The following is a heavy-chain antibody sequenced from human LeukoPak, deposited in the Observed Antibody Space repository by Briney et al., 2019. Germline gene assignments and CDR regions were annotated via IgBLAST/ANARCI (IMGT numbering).Heavy chain of an antibody. CDR2: ISGSGGST. CDR3: AKGLGGRGDYYDSSGYYGPDDAFDI. Sequence: GGSLRLSCAASGFTFSSYAMSWVRQAPGKGLEWVSAISGSGGSTYYADSVKGRFTISRDNSKNTLYLQMNSLRAEDTAVYYCAKGLGGRGDYYDSSGYYGPDDAFDIWGQGTMVTVSS. CDR1: GFTFSSYA. D-gene: IGHD3-22*01. J-gene: IGHJ3*02. V-gene: IGHV3-23*01.